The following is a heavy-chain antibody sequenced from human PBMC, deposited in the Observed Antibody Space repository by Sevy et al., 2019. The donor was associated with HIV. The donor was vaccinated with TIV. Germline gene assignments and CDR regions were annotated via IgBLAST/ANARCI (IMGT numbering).Heavy chain of an antibody. CDR1: GGSINSDH. V-gene: IGHV4-59*08. CDR2: VYYTGGT. J-gene: IGHJ3*02. CDR3: ARRNDFDI. Sequence: SETLSLTCTVSGGSINSDHWNWIRQPPGRGLEWIGYVYYTGGTNYNPSLKNRVTISVDRTKNQFSLKLSSVTAADTAVYYCARRNDFDIWGQGTMVTVSS.